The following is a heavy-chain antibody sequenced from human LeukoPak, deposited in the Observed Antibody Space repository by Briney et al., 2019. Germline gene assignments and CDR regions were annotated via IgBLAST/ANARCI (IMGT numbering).Heavy chain of an antibody. CDR2: ISPSGGST. Sequence: PGGSLRLSCSASGFTFSNYAIHWVRQAPGKGLEFVSAISPSGGSTYYADSVKGRFTISRDNSKNMLYLQMSSLRPEDTAVYYCVKLLVEMRVLLPYFDYWGQGTLVNVSS. CDR3: VKLLVEMRVLLPYFDY. D-gene: IGHD2-15*01. CDR1: GFTFSNYA. V-gene: IGHV3-64D*06. J-gene: IGHJ4*02.